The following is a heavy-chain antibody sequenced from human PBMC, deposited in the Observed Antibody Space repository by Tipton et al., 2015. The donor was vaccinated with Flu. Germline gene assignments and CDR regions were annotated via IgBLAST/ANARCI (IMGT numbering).Heavy chain of an antibody. CDR2: IRYDGGNK. D-gene: IGHD5-18*01. Sequence: LSLTCAASGFTFSSYAMSWARQAPGKGLEWVAFIRYDGGNKYYADSVKGRFTISRDNSKNTLYLQMNSLRAEDTAVYYCAKVDTALVSGFDYWGQGTLVTVSS. J-gene: IGHJ4*02. CDR1: GFTFSSYA. CDR3: AKVDTALVSGFDY. V-gene: IGHV3-30*02.